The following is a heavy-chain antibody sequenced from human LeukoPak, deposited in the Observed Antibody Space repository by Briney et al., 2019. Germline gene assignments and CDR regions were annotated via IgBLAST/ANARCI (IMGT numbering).Heavy chain of an antibody. CDR3: ARVGSIAAAGTPDY. D-gene: IGHD6-13*01. J-gene: IGHJ4*02. CDR2: ISGSGTYT. V-gene: IGHV3-11*06. Sequence: PGGPLRLSCAASGFTFSDYYMTWIRQAPGKGLESDSYISGSGTYTNYADSVKGRFTTSRDNAKKSLYLQMNSLRAEDTAVYYCARVGSIAAAGTPDYWGQGTLVTVSS. CDR1: GFTFSDYY.